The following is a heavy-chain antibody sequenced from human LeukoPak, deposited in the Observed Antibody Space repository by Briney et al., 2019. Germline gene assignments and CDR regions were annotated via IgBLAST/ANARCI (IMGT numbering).Heavy chain of an antibody. CDR1: GFTFSSYG. CDR3: YMWELLHY. D-gene: IGHD1-26*01. J-gene: IGHJ4*02. Sequence: SGGSLRLSCAASGFTFSSYGMSWVRQAPGKGLEWVSAISGSGGSTYYADSVKGRFTISRDNSKNTLYLQMNSLRAEDTAVYYCYMWELLHYWGQGTLVTVSS. CDR2: ISGSGGST. V-gene: IGHV3-23*01.